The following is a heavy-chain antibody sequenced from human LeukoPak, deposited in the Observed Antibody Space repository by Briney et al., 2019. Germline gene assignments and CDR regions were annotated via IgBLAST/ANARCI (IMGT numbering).Heavy chain of an antibody. Sequence: SVKVSCKASGGTFSSYAISWVRQAPGQPLEWMGGSIPIFCTAKYAQKFQGRITITAEDSTSTAYMELSSLRSEDTAVYYCARDSEPYSGSSDYWGQGTLVTVSS. CDR2: SIPIFCTA. J-gene: IGHJ4*02. V-gene: IGHV1-69*13. CDR3: ARDSEPYSGSSDY. D-gene: IGHD1-26*01. CDR1: GGTFSSYA.